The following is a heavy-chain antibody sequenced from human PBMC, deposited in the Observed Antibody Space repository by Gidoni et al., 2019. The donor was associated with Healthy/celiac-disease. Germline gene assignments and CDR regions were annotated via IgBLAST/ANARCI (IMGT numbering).Heavy chain of an antibody. CDR2: ISSSGSTI. CDR1: GFTFSDYY. J-gene: IGHJ4*02. CDR3: AREKRSGFDY. Sequence: QVQLVESGGGWVKPGGARRRSCAAAGFTFSDYYMSWIRQAPGTGLASVSSISSSGSTIYYADSVQGRFTISRDTAKNSLYLQLNSLRAEDTAVYYCAREKRSGFDYWGQGPLVTVSS. D-gene: IGHD3-10*01. V-gene: IGHV3-11*01.